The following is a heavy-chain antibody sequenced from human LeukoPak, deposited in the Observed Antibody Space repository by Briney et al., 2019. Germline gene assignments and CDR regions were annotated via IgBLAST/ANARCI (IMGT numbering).Heavy chain of an antibody. J-gene: IGHJ4*02. V-gene: IGHV1-69*04. D-gene: IGHD3-9*01. CDR3: ARDLSGDILTGYYQDDY. CDR1: GGTFSSYA. CDR2: IIPILGIA. Sequence: AVKVSCKASGGTFSSYAISRVRQAPGQGLEWMGRIIPILGIANYAQKFQGRVTITADKSTSTAYMELSSLRSEDTAVYYCARDLSGDILTGYYQDDYWGQGTLVTVSS.